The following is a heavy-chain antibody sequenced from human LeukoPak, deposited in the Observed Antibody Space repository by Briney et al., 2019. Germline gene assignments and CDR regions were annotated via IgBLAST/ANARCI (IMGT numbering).Heavy chain of an antibody. CDR2: IYYSGST. V-gene: IGHV4-39*07. J-gene: IGHJ4*02. CDR1: GGSISSSSYY. Sequence: PSETLSLTCTVSGGSISSSSYYWGWIRQPPGKGLEWIGSIYYSGSTYYNPSLKSRVTISVDTSKNQFSLKLSSVTAADTAVYYCARDLNVSSGWSLQYYFDYWGQGTLVTVSS. D-gene: IGHD6-19*01. CDR3: ARDLNVSSGWSLQYYFDY.